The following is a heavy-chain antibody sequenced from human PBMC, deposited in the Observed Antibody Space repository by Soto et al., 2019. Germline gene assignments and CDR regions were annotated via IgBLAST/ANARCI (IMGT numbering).Heavy chain of an antibody. CDR3: ARHRNAFRDALDF. J-gene: IGHJ3*01. CDR2: MYPGDSDT. Sequence: GESLKISCKGLGYSFADYWIAWVRQMPGKGLEWMGIMYPGDSDTTYSPSFQGQVTISADKSISTAYLQWSSLKASDTAMYYCARHRNAFRDALDFWAQGTMVTVSS. CDR1: GYSFADYW. D-gene: IGHD3-16*01. V-gene: IGHV5-51*01.